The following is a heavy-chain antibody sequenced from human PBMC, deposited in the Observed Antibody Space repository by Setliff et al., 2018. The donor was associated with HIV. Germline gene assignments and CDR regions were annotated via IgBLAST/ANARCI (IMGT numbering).Heavy chain of an antibody. Sequence: ASVKVSCKASADTFTNCLINWVRQAPGQGLEWMGWINTDSGTPTYAQKVQDRITVTMDIPKDTAYMELRGLTPDDTAVYYCARGHHFYWYFDLWGPGTLVTVSS. V-gene: IGHV1-8*02. CDR2: INTDSGTP. J-gene: IGHJ2*01. CDR3: ARGHHFYWYFDL. CDR1: ADTFTNCL.